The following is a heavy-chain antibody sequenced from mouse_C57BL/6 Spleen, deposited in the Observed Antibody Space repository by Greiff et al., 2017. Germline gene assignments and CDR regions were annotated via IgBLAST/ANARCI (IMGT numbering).Heavy chain of an antibody. V-gene: IGHV1-69*01. CDR3: ARWGWDDAMDY. J-gene: IGHJ4*01. CDR1: GYTFTSYW. Sequence: QVQLKQPGAELVMPGASVKLSCKASGYTFTSYWMHWVKQRPGQGLEWIGEIDPSDSYTTYNQKFKGKSTLTVDKSSSTAYMQLSSLTSEDSAVYYCARWGWDDAMDYWGQGTSVTVSS. D-gene: IGHD4-1*01. CDR2: IDPSDSYT.